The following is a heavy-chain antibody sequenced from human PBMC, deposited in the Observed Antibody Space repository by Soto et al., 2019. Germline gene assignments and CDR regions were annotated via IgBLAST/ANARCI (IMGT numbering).Heavy chain of an antibody. CDR1: GFTFSSYA. CDR3: ARDLTGPSSWYSY. Sequence: GGSLRLSCAASGFTFSSYAMHWVRQAPGKGLEWVAVISYDGSNKYYADSVKGRFTISRDNSKNTLYLQMNSLRAEDTAVYYCARDLTGPSSWYSYWGQGTLVTVS. CDR2: ISYDGSNK. V-gene: IGHV3-30-3*01. J-gene: IGHJ4*02. D-gene: IGHD6-13*01.